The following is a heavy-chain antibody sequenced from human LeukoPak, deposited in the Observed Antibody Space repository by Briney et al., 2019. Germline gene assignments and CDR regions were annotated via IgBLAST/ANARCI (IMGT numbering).Heavy chain of an antibody. CDR2: IYYSGST. CDR3: ARVFDSAAMATFDY. J-gene: IGHJ4*02. CDR1: GGSISSSSYY. V-gene: IGHV4-39*07. Sequence: SETLSLTCTVSGGSISSSSYYWGWIRQPPGKGLEWIGSIYYSGSTYYNPSLKSRVTISVDTSKNQFSLKLSSVTAADAAVYYCARVFDSAAMATFDYWGQGTLVTVSS. D-gene: IGHD5-18*01.